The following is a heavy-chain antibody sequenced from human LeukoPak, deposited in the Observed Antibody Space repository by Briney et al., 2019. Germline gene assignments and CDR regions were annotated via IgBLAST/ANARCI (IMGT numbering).Heavy chain of an antibody. CDR3: AKDEIAARSPYHFDY. V-gene: IGHV3-23*01. CDR1: GFTFSSYA. CDR2: ISGSGGST. J-gene: IGHJ4*02. Sequence: GGSPRLSCAASGFTFSSYAMSWVRQAPGKGLEWVSAISGSGGSTYYADSVKGRFTISRDNSKNTLYLQMNSLRAEDTAVYYCAKDEIAARSPYHFDYWGQGTLVTVSS. D-gene: IGHD6-13*01.